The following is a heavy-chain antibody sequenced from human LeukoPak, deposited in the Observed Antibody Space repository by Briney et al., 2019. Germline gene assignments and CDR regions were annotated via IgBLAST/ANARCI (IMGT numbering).Heavy chain of an antibody. CDR2: INPNSGGT. J-gene: IGHJ3*02. V-gene: IGHV1-2*02. CDR3: AREGHSSGWPNAFDI. Sequence: ASVKVSCKASGYTFTVYYMHWVRQAPGQGLEWMGWINPNSGGTNYAQKFQGRVTMTRDTSISTAYMELSRLRSDDTAVYYCAREGHSSGWPNAFDIWGQGTMVTVSS. D-gene: IGHD6-19*01. CDR1: GYTFTVYY.